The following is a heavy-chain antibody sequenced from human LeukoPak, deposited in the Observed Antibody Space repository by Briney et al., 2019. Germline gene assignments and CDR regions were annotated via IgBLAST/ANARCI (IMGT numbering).Heavy chain of an antibody. CDR2: IYYSGST. J-gene: IGHJ4*02. CDR1: GGSISSYY. D-gene: IGHD6-19*01. CDR3: ARNPRPSSGWYYFDY. Sequence: SETLSLTCTVSGGSISSYYWSWIRQPPGKGLEWIGYIYYSGSTNYNPSLKSRVTISVDTSKNQFSLKLSPVTAADTAVYYCARNPRPSSGWYYFDYWGQGTLVTVSS. V-gene: IGHV4-59*01.